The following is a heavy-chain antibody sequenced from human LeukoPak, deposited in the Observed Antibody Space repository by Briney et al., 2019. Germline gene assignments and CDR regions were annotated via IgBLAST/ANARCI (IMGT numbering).Heavy chain of an antibody. V-gene: IGHV3-21*04. CDR1: GFTFTSYS. J-gene: IGHJ6*02. Sequence: GGSLRLSCAASGFTFTSYSMNWVRQAPGKGLEWVSSISSSSSYIYYADSVKGRSTISRDNAKNSLYLQMNSLRAEDTAVYYCAKHYDILTDYGMDVWGQGTTVTVSS. CDR3: AKHYDILTDYGMDV. D-gene: IGHD3-9*01. CDR2: ISSSSSYI.